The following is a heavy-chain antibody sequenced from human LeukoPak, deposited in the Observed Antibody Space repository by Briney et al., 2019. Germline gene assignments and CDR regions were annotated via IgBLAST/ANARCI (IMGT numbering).Heavy chain of an antibody. CDR3: ARRGGAGGATGY. V-gene: IGHV4-59*01. D-gene: IGHD1-26*01. J-gene: IGHJ4*02. CDR2: IYYSGST. CDR1: GGSISSYY. Sequence: SETLSLTCTVSGGSISSYYWSWIRQRPGKGLEWIGYIYYSGSTNYNPSLKSRVTMSVDTSKNQFSLKLNSVTTADTAVYYCARRGGAGGATGYWGQGTLVTVSS.